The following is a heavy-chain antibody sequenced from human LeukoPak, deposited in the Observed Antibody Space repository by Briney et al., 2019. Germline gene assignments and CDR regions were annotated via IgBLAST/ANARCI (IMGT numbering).Heavy chain of an antibody. CDR2: ISGSGGST. J-gene: IGHJ4*02. D-gene: IGHD5-18*01. Sequence: GGSLRLSCAASGFTFSSYAMSWVRQAPGKGLEWVSAISGSGGSTYYADSVKGRFTISRDNSKNTLYLQMNSLRAEDTAVYYCARRPLFVDTASGYYFDYWGQGTLVTVSS. CDR1: GFTFSSYA. V-gene: IGHV3-23*01. CDR3: ARRPLFVDTASGYYFDY.